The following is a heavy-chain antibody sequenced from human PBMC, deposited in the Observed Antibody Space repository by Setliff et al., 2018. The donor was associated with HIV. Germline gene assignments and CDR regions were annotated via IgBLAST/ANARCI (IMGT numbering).Heavy chain of an antibody. CDR1: GFTFSTHA. CDR2: IWYDGSNK. Sequence: GGSLRLSCGASGFTFSTHAMHWVRQAPGKALEWVAYIWYDGSNKYYADSVKGRFTISRDDSKNTVYLQMNSLRAEDTAVYYCAKTSGWTTIDYWGQGTLVTVSS. D-gene: IGHD6-19*01. CDR3: AKTSGWTTIDY. J-gene: IGHJ4*02. V-gene: IGHV3-30*02.